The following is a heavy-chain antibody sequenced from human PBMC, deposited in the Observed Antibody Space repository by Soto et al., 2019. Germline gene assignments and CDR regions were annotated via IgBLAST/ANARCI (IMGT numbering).Heavy chain of an antibody. D-gene: IGHD6-6*01. CDR1: GFTFGSYA. CDR2: ISGSGGST. CDR3: AKDPRHSSSSKIGDWFDP. J-gene: IGHJ5*02. Sequence: GGSLRLSCAASGFTFGSYAMSWVRQAPGKGLEWVSAISGSGGSTYYADSVKGRFTISRDNSKNTLYLQMNSLRAEDTAVYYFAKDPRHSSSSKIGDWFDPRGQGTLVTVSS. V-gene: IGHV3-23*01.